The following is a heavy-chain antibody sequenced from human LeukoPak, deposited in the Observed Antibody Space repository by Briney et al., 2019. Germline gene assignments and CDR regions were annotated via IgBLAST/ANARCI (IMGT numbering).Heavy chain of an antibody. CDR1: GFTFSSYN. CDR3: ARDLMVRGRFGFDP. Sequence: GGSVRLSCAASGFTFSSYNMNWVRQAPGKGLEWVSSISSSSSYIYYADSVEGRFTISRDNAKNSLYLQMNSLRAEDTAVYYCARDLMVRGRFGFDPWGQGTLVTVSS. CDR2: ISSSSSYI. V-gene: IGHV3-21*01. D-gene: IGHD3-10*01. J-gene: IGHJ5*02.